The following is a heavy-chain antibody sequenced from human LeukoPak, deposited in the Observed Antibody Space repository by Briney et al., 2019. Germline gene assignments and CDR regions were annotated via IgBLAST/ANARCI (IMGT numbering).Heavy chain of an antibody. J-gene: IGHJ5*02. CDR3: ARDRYGSGSYWFDP. D-gene: IGHD3-10*01. V-gene: IGHV3-48*04. CDR2: ISSSSSTI. Sequence: GGSLRLSCAASGLTFSSYSMNWVRQAPGKGLEWVSYISSSSSTIYYADSVKGRFTISRDNAKNSLYLQMNSLRAEDTAVYYCARDRYGSGSYWFDPWGQGTLVTVSS. CDR1: GLTFSSYS.